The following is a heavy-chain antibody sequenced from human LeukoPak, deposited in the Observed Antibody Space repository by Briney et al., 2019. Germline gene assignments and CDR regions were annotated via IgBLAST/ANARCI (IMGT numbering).Heavy chain of an antibody. CDR3: ARDVVVVVAADSNFDY. J-gene: IGHJ4*02. Sequence: GGSLRLSCAASGFTFSSYSMNWVRQAPGKGLEWVSSISTSSSYIYYADSVKGRFTISRDNAKNSLYLQMNSLRAEDTAVYYCARDVVVVVAADSNFDYWGQGTLVTVSS. V-gene: IGHV3-21*01. D-gene: IGHD2-15*01. CDR2: ISTSSSYI. CDR1: GFTFSSYS.